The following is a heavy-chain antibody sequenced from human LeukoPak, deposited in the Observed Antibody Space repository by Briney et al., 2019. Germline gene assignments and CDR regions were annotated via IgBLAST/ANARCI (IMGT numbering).Heavy chain of an antibody. V-gene: IGHV3-53*01. Sequence: PGGSLRLSCAASGFTVSSNYMSWVRQAPGKGLEWVSVIYSGGSTYYADSVKGRFTISRDNSKNTLYLQMNSLRAEDTAVYYCARVVSSGAFDIWGQGTMVTVSS. CDR3: ARVVSSGAFDI. D-gene: IGHD1-1*01. J-gene: IGHJ3*02. CDR2: IYSGGST. CDR1: GFTVSSNY.